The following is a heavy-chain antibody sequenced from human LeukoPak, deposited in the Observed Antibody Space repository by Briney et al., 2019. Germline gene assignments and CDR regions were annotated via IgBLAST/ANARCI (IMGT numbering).Heavy chain of an antibody. CDR3: ARVLRASRLNDAFDI. V-gene: IGHV1-18*01. CDR2: ISAYNGNT. Sequence: ASVKISCKASGYTFTSYGISWVRQAPGQGLEWMGWISAYNGNTDYAQKLQGRVTMTTDTSTSTAYMELRSLRSDDTAVYYCARVLRASRLNDAFDIWGQGTMVTVSS. D-gene: IGHD2-15*01. J-gene: IGHJ3*02. CDR1: GYTFTSYG.